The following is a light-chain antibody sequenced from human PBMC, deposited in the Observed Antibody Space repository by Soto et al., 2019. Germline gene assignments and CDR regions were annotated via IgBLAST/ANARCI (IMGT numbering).Light chain of an antibody. CDR2: AAS. CDR3: QQGNCFPLT. CDR1: QGISSW. V-gene: IGKV1-12*01. Sequence: DIQMTQSPSSVSASVGDRVTITCRASQGISSWFAWFQQKPGEAPRLLIYAASSLHSGVRSRFGGSGSGTDFTPTITTLPPEDFATSYCQQGNCFPLTFGGGTKVDIK. J-gene: IGKJ4*01.